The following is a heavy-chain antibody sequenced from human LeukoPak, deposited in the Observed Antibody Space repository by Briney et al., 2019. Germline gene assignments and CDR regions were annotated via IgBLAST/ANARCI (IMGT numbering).Heavy chain of an antibody. J-gene: IGHJ5*02. Sequence: SETLSLTCAVYGGSFSGYYWSWIRPPPGKGLEWIGEINHSGSTNYNPSLKSRVTISVDTSKNQFSLKLSSVTAADTAVYYCACYSNIAVVDELPAAIGGNWFDPWGQGTLVTVSS. CDR3: ACYSNIAVVDELPAAIGGNWFDP. CDR2: INHSGST. D-gene: IGHD2-2*02. CDR1: GGSFSGYY. V-gene: IGHV4-34*01.